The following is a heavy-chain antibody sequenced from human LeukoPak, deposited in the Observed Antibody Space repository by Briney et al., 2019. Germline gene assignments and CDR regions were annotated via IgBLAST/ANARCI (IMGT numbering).Heavy chain of an antibody. V-gene: IGHV3-21*01. J-gene: IGHJ6*03. CDR2: ISSSSSYI. Sequence: NPGGSLRLSCAASGFTFSSYSMNWVSQAPGKGLEWVSSISSSSSYIYYADSVKGRFTISRDNAKNSLYLQMNSLRAEDTAVYYCARDGGITIFGVVITYMDVWGKGTTVTVSS. CDR3: ARDGGITIFGVVITYMDV. D-gene: IGHD3-3*01. CDR1: GFTFSSYS.